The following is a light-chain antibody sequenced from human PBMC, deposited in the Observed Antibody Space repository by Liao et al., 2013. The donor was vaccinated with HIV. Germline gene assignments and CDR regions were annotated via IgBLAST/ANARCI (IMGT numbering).Light chain of an antibody. CDR1: KIRAIK. CDR3: QAWDNSAVV. V-gene: IGLV3-1*01. CDR2: KTV. Sequence: SYEMTQPPSVSVSPGQTASITCSGNKIRAIKLTSWYQQRPGRVPSWWSSFKTVSAPPGISERFSGSSSGDTATLTISGTQAVDEADYYCQAWDNSAVVFGGGTKLTV. J-gene: IGLJ3*02.